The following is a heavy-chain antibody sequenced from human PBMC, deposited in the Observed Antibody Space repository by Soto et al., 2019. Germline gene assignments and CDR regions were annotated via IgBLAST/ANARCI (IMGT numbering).Heavy chain of an antibody. CDR1: GFTFSSYG. J-gene: IGHJ3*02. CDR3: ARDRAVAGIEGAFDI. D-gene: IGHD6-19*01. Sequence: QVQLVESGGGVVQPGRSLRLSCAASGFTFSSYGMHWVRQAPGKGLEWVAVIWYDGSNKYYADSVKGRFTISRDNSKNTLYRQMNSLRAEDTAVYYCARDRAVAGIEGAFDIWGQGTMVTVSS. CDR2: IWYDGSNK. V-gene: IGHV3-33*01.